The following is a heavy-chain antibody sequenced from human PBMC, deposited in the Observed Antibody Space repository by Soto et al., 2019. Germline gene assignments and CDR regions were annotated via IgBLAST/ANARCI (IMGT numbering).Heavy chain of an antibody. D-gene: IGHD1-1*01. CDR2: IYFSGST. J-gene: IGHJ4*02. CDR3: GKAGTEGGYFNY. V-gene: IGHV4-30-2*01. CDR1: GGSISSGGYS. Sequence: PSETLSLTCAVSGGSISSGGYSWSWIRQPPGKGLEWIGYIYFSGSTSYNPSLDSRVSMSVDRSKNQFSLSLSSVTAADTAVYFCGKAGTEGGYFNYWGRGTLVTVSS.